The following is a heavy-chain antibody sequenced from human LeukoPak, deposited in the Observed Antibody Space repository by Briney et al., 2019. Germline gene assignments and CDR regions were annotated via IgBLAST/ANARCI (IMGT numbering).Heavy chain of an antibody. J-gene: IGHJ5*02. V-gene: IGHV4-31*03. CDR2: IYYSGST. CDR3: ARLEPRGPWWFDP. D-gene: IGHD1-1*01. Sequence: SQTLSLTCTVSGGSISSGGHYWSWIRQHPGKGLEWIGYIYYSGSTYYNPSLKSRVTISVDASKNQFSLKLSSVTAADTAVYYCARLEPRGPWWFDPWGQGTLVTVSS. CDR1: GGSISSGGHY.